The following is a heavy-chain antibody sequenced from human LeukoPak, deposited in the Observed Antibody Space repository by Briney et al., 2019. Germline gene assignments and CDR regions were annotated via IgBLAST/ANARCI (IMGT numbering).Heavy chain of an antibody. CDR2: ISSSGSTI. D-gene: IGHD4-17*01. Sequence: GGSLRPSCAASGFTFSTYEMNWVRQAPGKGLEWVSYISSSGSTIYYADSVKGRFTISRDNAKNSLYLQMNSLRAEDTAVYYCARSNGDYAFDYWGQGTLVTVSS. CDR3: ARSNGDYAFDY. V-gene: IGHV3-48*03. CDR1: GFTFSTYE. J-gene: IGHJ4*02.